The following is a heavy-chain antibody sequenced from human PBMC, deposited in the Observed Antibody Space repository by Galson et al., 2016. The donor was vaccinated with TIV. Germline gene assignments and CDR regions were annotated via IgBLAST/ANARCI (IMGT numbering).Heavy chain of an antibody. V-gene: IGHV1-69*13. CDR1: GGPFFSSYA. CDR2: IIPIFGTA. D-gene: IGHD2-15*01. Sequence: SVKVSCKASGGPFFSSYAISWVRQAPGQGLEWMGRIIPIFGTANYAQKFQGRVTITADESTSKAYMELSSLRSEDTAVYYCARHQGYCSGGSCLLDYWGQGTLVTVSS. J-gene: IGHJ4*02. CDR3: ARHQGYCSGGSCLLDY.